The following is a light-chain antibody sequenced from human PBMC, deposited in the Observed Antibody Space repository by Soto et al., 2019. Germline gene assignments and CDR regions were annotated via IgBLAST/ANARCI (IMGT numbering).Light chain of an antibody. J-gene: IGKJ5*01. Sequence: PGASAYLSCWASQSISSSLLAWYQQKPGQAPRLLIYGASSRATGIPDRFSGTGSETDFTLTISRLEPEDFAVYYCQQYDNSPITFGQGTRLEIK. CDR2: GAS. CDR1: QSISSSL. V-gene: IGKV3-20*01. CDR3: QQYDNSPIT.